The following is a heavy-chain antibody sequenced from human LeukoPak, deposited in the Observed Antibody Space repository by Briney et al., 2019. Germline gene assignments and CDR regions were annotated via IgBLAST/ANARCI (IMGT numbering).Heavy chain of an antibody. CDR2: INPNSGGT. J-gene: IGHJ3*02. V-gene: IGHV1-2*02. CDR1: GYTFTGYY. CDR3: ARPRGGRATYALDI. D-gene: IGHD3-16*01. Sequence: ASVKVSCKASGYTFTGYYMHWVRQAPGQGLEWMGWINPNSGGTNYAQKFQGRVTMTRDTSISTAYMELSRLRSDDTAAFYCARPRGGRATYALDIWGQGTMVIVSS.